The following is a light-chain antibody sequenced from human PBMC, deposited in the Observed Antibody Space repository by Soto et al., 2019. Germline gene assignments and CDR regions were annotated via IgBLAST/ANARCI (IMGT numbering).Light chain of an antibody. V-gene: IGKV3-20*01. CDR1: QSVSSNF. CDR2: GAS. Sequence: EIVLTQSPGTLSLSPGERATLSCRASQSVSSNFLAWYQQKPGQAPRLLIYGASSRATGIPERFSGGGSGTDFTLTISRLEPEDFAVYYCQQYGSSSWTFGRGTKVEIK. J-gene: IGKJ1*01. CDR3: QQYGSSSWT.